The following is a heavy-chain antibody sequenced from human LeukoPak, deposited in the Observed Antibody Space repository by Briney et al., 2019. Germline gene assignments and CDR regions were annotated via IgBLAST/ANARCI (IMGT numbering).Heavy chain of an antibody. CDR1: GYTFTGYY. J-gene: IGHJ4*02. Sequence: ASVKVSCKASGYTFTGYYMHWVRQAPGQGLEWMGRINPNSGGTNYAQKFQGRVTMTRDTSISTAYMELSRLRSDDTAVYYCARGDYYDSTHFDYWGQGTLVTVSS. D-gene: IGHD3-22*01. CDR3: ARGDYYDSTHFDY. CDR2: INPNSGGT. V-gene: IGHV1-2*06.